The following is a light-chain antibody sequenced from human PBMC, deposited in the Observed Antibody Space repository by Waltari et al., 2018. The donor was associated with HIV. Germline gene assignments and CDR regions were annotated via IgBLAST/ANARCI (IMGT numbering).Light chain of an antibody. J-gene: IGLJ2*01. V-gene: IGLV1-47*01. CDR2: RNN. CDR1: SSNIGRNY. CDR3: AAWDDSLSGLVV. Sequence: QSVLTQPPSASGTPGQRVTISCSGSSSNIGRNYVYWYQQLPGTAPKLLIYRNNPRPSGVPDRFSCSKSVTSAALAISGLRSEDEADYYCAAWDDSLSGLVVFGGGTKLTVL.